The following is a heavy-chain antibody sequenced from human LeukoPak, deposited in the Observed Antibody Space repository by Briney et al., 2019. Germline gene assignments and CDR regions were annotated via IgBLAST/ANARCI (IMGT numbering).Heavy chain of an antibody. Sequence: SGGSLRLSCAASGFTFSSYGMHWVRQAPGKGLEWVAVIWYDGSNKYYADSVKGRFTISRDNSKNTLYLQMNSLRAEDTAVYYCARDLGYYDISTGYYPFDYWGQGTLVTVSS. CDR2: IWYDGSNK. D-gene: IGHD3-9*01. J-gene: IGHJ4*02. CDR3: ARDLGYYDISTGYYPFDY. CDR1: GFTFSSYG. V-gene: IGHV3-33*01.